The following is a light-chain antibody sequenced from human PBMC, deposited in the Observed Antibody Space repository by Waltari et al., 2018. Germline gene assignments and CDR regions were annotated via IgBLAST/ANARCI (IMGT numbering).Light chain of an antibody. CDR2: AVT. V-gene: IGLV2-14*01. J-gene: IGLJ1*01. CDR1: SSDVGFYNY. CDR3: NSYTTARNLDYV. Sequence: QSALTQPASVSGSPGQSITISCTGTSSDVGFYNYVSWYQHHPGKAPKLMVYAVTNRPSGFSNRFSGSKSGNTASLTISGLQAEDEADYYCNSYTTARNLDYVFGTGTKVTVL.